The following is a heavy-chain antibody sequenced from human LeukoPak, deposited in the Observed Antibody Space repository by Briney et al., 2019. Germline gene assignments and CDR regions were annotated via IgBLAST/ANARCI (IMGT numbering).Heavy chain of an antibody. Sequence: PGGSLRLSCAASGFTFSNYAMSWVRQAPGKGLEWVSAITGSGDTTYYADSVKGRFAISRDNSKNTVYLQMNSLRAEDTAVYFCARGRTTQLDWFDPWGQGTLVTVSS. J-gene: IGHJ5*02. CDR3: ARGRTTQLDWFDP. CDR1: GFTFSNYA. V-gene: IGHV3-23*01. D-gene: IGHD3-16*01. CDR2: ITGSGDTT.